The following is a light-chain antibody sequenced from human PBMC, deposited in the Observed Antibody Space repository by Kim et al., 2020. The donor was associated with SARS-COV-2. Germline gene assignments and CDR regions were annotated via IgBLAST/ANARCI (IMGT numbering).Light chain of an antibody. CDR3: QQYNNWPPYT. V-gene: IGKV3-15*01. CDR1: QSISSN. CDR2: DAS. Sequence: EIVMTQSPVTLSVSTGERATLFCRASQSISSNLAWYQQRPGQAPRLLIYDASTRATGVPARFSGSVSGTEFTLTISSLQSEDFAVYYCQQYNNWPPYTFGQGTKLEI. J-gene: IGKJ2*01.